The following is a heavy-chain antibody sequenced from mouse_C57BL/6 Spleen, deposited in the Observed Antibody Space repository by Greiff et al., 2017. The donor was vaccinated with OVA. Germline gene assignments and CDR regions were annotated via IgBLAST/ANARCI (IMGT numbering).Heavy chain of an antibody. CDR3: ARDEGFPYAMDY. CDR1: GYSITSGYY. CDR2: ISYDGSN. Sequence: DVKLQESGPGLVKPSQSLSLTCSVTGYSITSGYYWNWIRQFPGNKLEWMGYISYDGSNNYNPSLKNRISITRDTSKNQFFLKLNSVTTEDTATYYCARDEGFPYAMDYWGQGTSVTVSS. J-gene: IGHJ4*01. V-gene: IGHV3-6*01.